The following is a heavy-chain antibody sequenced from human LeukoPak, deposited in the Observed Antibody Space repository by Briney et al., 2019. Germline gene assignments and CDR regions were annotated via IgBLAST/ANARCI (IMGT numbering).Heavy chain of an antibody. Sequence: ASVKVSCKASGYTFTGYYMHWVRQAPGQGLEWMGWINPNSGGTNYAQKFQGRVTMTRDTSISTAYVELNRLRSDDTAVYYCARDISMIRGIMSPFDYWGQGTLVTVSS. CDR2: INPNSGGT. CDR3: ARDISMIRGIMSPFDY. D-gene: IGHD3-10*01. J-gene: IGHJ4*02. CDR1: GYTFTGYY. V-gene: IGHV1-2*02.